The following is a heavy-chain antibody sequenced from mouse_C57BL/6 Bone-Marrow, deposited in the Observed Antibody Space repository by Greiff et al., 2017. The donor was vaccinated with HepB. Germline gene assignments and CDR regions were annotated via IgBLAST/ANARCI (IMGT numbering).Heavy chain of an antibody. CDR3: AISAIYYCNSCFAY. CDR2: INPNYGTT. J-gene: IGHJ3*01. D-gene: IGHD2-1*01. Sequence: EVQLQQSGPELVKPGASVKISCKASGYSFTDYNMNWVKQSNGKSLEWIGVINPNYGTTSYNQKFKGKATLTVDKSSSTSYMQLNSPTSEDSAVYSCAISAIYYCNSCFAYWGQGTLVTVSA. V-gene: IGHV1-39*01. CDR1: GYSFTDYN.